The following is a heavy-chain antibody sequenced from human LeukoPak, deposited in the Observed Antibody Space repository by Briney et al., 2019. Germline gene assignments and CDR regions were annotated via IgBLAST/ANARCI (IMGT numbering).Heavy chain of an antibody. D-gene: IGHD3-10*01. CDR2: IYYSGST. Sequence: PSETLSLTCTVSGDSIINGSYYWSWIRQPPGQGLEWIGCIYYSGSTYYNPSLKSRVIISLDTSKNQLSLKLSSLTAADTAFYYCARDGRLWFGETNWFDPWGQGTLVTVSS. CDR3: ARDGRLWFGETNWFDP. J-gene: IGHJ5*02. CDR1: GDSIINGSYY. V-gene: IGHV4-31*03.